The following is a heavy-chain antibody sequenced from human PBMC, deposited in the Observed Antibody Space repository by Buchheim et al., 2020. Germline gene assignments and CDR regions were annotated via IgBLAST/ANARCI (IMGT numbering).Heavy chain of an antibody. CDR1: GYTFTSYS. V-gene: IGHV1-46*03. Sequence: QVQLVQSGAEVKTPGASVRVSCKASGYTFTSYSMHWVRQAPGQGLEWMGRINPTGGSTSYAQKFQGRVTMARDTSTSTVYMELSSPRSEDTAVYYCAREHSSALYYFDYWGQGTL. D-gene: IGHD3-22*01. CDR3: AREHSSALYYFDY. CDR2: INPTGGST. J-gene: IGHJ4*02.